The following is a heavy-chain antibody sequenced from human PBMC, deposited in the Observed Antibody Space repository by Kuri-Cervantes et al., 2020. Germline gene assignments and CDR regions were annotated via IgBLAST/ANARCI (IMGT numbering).Heavy chain of an antibody. CDR3: ARWGYQEEFDY. CDR1: GFTFRSYA. V-gene: IGHV3-30-3*01. D-gene: IGHD2-2*01. Sequence: GGSLRLSCAASGFTFRSYAMHWVRQAPGKGLEWVAVTSYDGSNKYYADSVKGRFTISRDNAKNSLYLQMNSLRAEDTAVYYCARWGYQEEFDYWGQGTLVTVSS. J-gene: IGHJ4*02. CDR2: TSYDGSNK.